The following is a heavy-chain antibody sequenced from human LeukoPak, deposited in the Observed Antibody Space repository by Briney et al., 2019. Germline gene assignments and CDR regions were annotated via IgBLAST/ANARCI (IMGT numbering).Heavy chain of an antibody. J-gene: IGHJ4*02. CDR1: GYSFTSYG. CDR2: INTNTGNP. CDR3: ARAGVYDSSGYSIWGLDY. D-gene: IGHD3-22*01. V-gene: IGHV7-4-1*02. Sequence: ASVKVSCKASGYSFTSYGISWVRQAPGQGLEWMGWINTNTGNPAYAQGFTGRFVFSLDTSVSTAYLQISSLKAEDTAVYYCARAGVYDSSGYSIWGLDYWGQGTLVTVSS.